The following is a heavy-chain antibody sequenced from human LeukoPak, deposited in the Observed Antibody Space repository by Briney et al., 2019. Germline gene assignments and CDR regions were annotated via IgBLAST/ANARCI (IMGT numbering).Heavy chain of an antibody. J-gene: IGHJ6*03. V-gene: IGHV3-23*01. CDR3: AKSTLERITIFGVVTPDYYYYMDV. Sequence: PGGSLRLSCAASGFTFSSYAMSWVRQAPGKGLEWVSAISGSGGSTYYADSVKGRFTISRDNSKNTLYLQMNSLRAEDTAVYYCAKSTLERITIFGVVTPDYYYYMDVWGKGTTVTVSS. D-gene: IGHD3-3*01. CDR1: GFTFSSYA. CDR2: ISGSGGST.